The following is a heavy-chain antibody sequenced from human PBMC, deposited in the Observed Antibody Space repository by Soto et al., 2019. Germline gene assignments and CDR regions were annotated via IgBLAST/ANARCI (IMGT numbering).Heavy chain of an antibody. V-gene: IGHV4-30-4*01. CDR2: IQHTGGT. CDR1: GDSVGSSDDY. Sequence: QVQLQESGPGLVKPSQTLSLTCSVSGDSVGSSDDYWSWIRQPPGKDLEWIGYIQHTGGTYFNPSPRSPLSMSLDPSRNQFSLRLASVTAADTAVYYWARGGGLLWLPAFDPWGQGTLVTVSS. J-gene: IGHJ5*02. D-gene: IGHD3-16*01. CDR3: ARGGGLLWLPAFDP.